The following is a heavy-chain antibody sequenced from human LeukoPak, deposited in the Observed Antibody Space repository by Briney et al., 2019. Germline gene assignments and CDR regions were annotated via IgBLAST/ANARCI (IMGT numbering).Heavy chain of an antibody. V-gene: IGHV1-8*01. CDR2: VNPNSGNT. J-gene: IGHJ5*02. Sequence: ASVKVSCKASGYTFTSYDINWVRQATGQGLEWMGWVNPNSGNTGYAQKFQGRVTMTRNTSISTAYMELSSLRSEDTAVYYCARALVAGEVISFDPWGQGTLVTVSS. D-gene: IGHD3-3*01. CDR1: GYTFTSYD. CDR3: ARALVAGEVISFDP.